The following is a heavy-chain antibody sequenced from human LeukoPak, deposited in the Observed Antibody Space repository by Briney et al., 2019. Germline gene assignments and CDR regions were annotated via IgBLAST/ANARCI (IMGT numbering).Heavy chain of an antibody. CDR2: IYHTGNS. CDR1: GGSINRNY. J-gene: IGHJ3*02. V-gene: IGHV4-59*12. D-gene: IGHD4-17*01. Sequence: PSETLSLTCTVSGGSINRNYWSWIRQPPGKGLEWIGYIYHTGNSNHNPSLKSRLTISVDTSKNQFSLKLSSVTAADTAVYYCARDDDYGDYGVGGAFDIWGQGTMVTVSS. CDR3: ARDDDYGDYGVGGAFDI.